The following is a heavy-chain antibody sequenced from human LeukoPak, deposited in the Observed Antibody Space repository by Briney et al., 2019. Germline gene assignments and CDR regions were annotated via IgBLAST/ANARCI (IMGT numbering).Heavy chain of an antibody. D-gene: IGHD2-2*01. CDR1: GGTFSSYA. Sequence: ASVKVSCKASGGTFSSYAISWVRQAPGQGLEWMGGIIPIFGTANYAQKFQGRVTITADESTSTVYMELSSLRSEDTAMYYCARADIVVVPASAKFAFDMWGQGTMVTASS. V-gene: IGHV1-69*13. CDR2: IIPIFGTA. J-gene: IGHJ3*02. CDR3: ARADIVVVPASAKFAFDM.